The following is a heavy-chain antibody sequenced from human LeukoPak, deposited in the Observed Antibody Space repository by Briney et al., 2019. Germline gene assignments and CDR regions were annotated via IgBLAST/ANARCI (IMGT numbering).Heavy chain of an antibody. CDR3: ARGPSGYHNT. V-gene: IGHV3-30*02. J-gene: IGHJ4*02. Sequence: GGSLRLSCAASGFTFSDYGLHWVRQAPGKGLEWVAFIRYDGSNKYYADSVKGRFTISRDNSKNTLYLQMNSLRAEDTAVYYCARGPSGYHNTGGQGTLVTVSS. CDR2: IRYDGSNK. D-gene: IGHD5-12*01. CDR1: GFTFSDYG.